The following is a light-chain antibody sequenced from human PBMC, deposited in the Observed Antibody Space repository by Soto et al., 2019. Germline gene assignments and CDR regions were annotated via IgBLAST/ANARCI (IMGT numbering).Light chain of an antibody. CDR1: QDISSH. J-gene: IGKJ5*01. CDR3: QQLNSYPIT. Sequence: DIQLTQSPSFLSASVGDRVTITCRASQDISSHSAWYQQKPGKAPKLLVYAASTLQIGVPPRFSGSGSGTEFTLTISSVQPEDFAIYYCQQLNSYPITFGQGTRLDLK. CDR2: AAS. V-gene: IGKV1-9*01.